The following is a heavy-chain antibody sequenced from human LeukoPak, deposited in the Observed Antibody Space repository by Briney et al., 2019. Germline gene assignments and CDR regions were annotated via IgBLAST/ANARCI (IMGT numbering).Heavy chain of an antibody. D-gene: IGHD2-2*01. CDR2: INPKSGGT. V-gene: IGHV1-2*02. Sequence: ASLKVSCKASGYTFTGYYMHWVRQAPGQGLEWMGWINPKSGGTNYAQKFQGRVTMTRDTSISTAYMELSRLRSDGTAVYYCARARLPQDIVVVPEGFDYWGQGTLVTVSS. CDR3: ARARLPQDIVVVPEGFDY. J-gene: IGHJ4*02. CDR1: GYTFTGYY.